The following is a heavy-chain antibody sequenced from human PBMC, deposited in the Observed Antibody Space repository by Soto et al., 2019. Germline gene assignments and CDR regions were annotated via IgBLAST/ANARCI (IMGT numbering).Heavy chain of an antibody. D-gene: IGHD3-16*01. J-gene: IGHJ4*02. CDR1: GGSFNGYY. Sequence: QVQLQQWGAGLLKASETLSLTCAVYGGSFNGYYWTWIRQPPGKGLEWIGEINLSGSTNYNPSPKCRVTISVDTSKIQFSLKLGSVTAADTAVYYCARGYDRNFDYWGQGTLVTVSS. V-gene: IGHV4-34*01. CDR2: INLSGST. CDR3: ARGYDRNFDY.